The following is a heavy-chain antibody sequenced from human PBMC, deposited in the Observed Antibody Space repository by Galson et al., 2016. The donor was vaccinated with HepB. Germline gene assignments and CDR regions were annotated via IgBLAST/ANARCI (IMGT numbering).Heavy chain of an antibody. V-gene: IGHV3-23*01. J-gene: IGHJ6*02. D-gene: IGHD6-19*01. CDR2: YSGSGITT. Sequence: SLRLSCAASGFTFSDYAMSWVRQAPGQGLEWVSGYSGSGITTYYADSVRGRFTISRDNPKNTLYLEMNNLTAEDTGTYYCARFRGVVPQWPVRFYGMDVWGQGTTVTVSS. CDR1: GFTFSDYA. CDR3: ARFRGVVPQWPVRFYGMDV.